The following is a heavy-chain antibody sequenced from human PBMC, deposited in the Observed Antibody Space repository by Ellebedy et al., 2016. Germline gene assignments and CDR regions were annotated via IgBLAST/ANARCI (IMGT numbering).Heavy chain of an antibody. J-gene: IGHJ4*02. V-gene: IGHV4-59*08. CDR3: AGYDYGDYRGNY. CDR2: IYYSGST. D-gene: IGHD4-17*01. Sequence: GSLRLSCTVSGGSISSYYWSWIRQPPGKGLEWIGYIYYSGSTNYNPSLKSRVTISVDTSKNQFSLKLSSVTAADTAVYYCAGYDYGDYRGNYWGQGTLVTVSS. CDR1: GGSISSYY.